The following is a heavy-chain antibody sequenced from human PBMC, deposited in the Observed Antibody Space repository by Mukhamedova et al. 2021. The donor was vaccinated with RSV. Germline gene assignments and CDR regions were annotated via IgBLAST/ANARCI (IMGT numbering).Heavy chain of an antibody. D-gene: IGHD2-2*01. V-gene: IGHV4-59*01. J-gene: IGHJ6*03. CDR2: IYYSGST. Sequence: QPPGKGLEWIGYIYYSGSTNYNPSLKSRVTISVDTSKNQFSLKLSSVTAADTAVYYCARGLDQLPNYYYYMDVWGKGTTVTVSS. CDR3: ARGLDQLPNYYYYMDV.